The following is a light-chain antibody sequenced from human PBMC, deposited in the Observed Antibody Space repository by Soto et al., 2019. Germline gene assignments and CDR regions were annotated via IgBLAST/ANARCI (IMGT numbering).Light chain of an antibody. CDR2: ANN. Sequence: QSVLTQPPSVSGAPGQRVTVSCTGSSSNIGTGYDVHWYQQLPGTAPKLLIYANNNRPSGVPDRFSGSKSGTSASLAITGLQAEDEADYYCQFYDSTLTVVFGGGTKVTVL. J-gene: IGLJ2*01. CDR1: SSNIGTGYD. CDR3: QFYDSTLTVV. V-gene: IGLV1-40*01.